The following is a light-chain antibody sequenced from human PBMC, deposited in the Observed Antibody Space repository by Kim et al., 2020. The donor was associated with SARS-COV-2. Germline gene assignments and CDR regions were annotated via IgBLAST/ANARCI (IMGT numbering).Light chain of an antibody. J-gene: IGKJ2*01. Sequence: ASVGDRVTITCRASQGISSYFAWYQQKPGKAPNLLIYAASTLQSGVPSRFSGSGSGTEFTLSISSLQPEGFATYYCQQLNSYPYAFGRGTELEI. CDR2: AAS. CDR3: QQLNSYPYA. V-gene: IGKV1-9*01. CDR1: QGISSY.